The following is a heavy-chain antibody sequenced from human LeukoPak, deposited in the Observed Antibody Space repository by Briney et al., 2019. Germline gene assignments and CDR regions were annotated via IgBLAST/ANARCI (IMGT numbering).Heavy chain of an antibody. D-gene: IGHD3-22*01. CDR1: GGSISSSSYY. Sequence: SETLSLTCTVSGGSISSSSYYWGWIRQPPGKGLEWIGSIYYSGSTYYNPSLKSRVTISVDTSKNQFSLKLSSVTAADTAVYYCARAYPPYYCDSSGRLNWFDPWGQGTLVTVSS. V-gene: IGHV4-39*07. CDR2: IYYSGST. CDR3: ARAYPPYYCDSSGRLNWFDP. J-gene: IGHJ5*02.